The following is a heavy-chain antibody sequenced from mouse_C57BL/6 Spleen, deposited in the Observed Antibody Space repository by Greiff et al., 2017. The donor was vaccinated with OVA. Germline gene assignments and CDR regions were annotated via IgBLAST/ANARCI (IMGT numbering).Heavy chain of an antibody. D-gene: IGHD2-4*01. CDR1: GYTFTSYG. J-gene: IGHJ4*01. V-gene: IGHV1-81*01. CDR3: ARTLIYYDYHYAMDY. CDR2: IYPRSGNT. Sequence: VQLMESGAELARPGASVKLSCKASGYTFTSYGISWVKQRTGQGLEWIGEIYPRSGNTYYNEKFKGKATLTADKSSSTAYMELRSLTSEDSAVYFCARTLIYYDYHYAMDYWGQGTSVTVSS.